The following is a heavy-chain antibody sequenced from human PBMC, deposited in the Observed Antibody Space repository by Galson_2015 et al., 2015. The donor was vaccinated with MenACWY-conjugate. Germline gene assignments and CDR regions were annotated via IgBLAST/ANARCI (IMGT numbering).Heavy chain of an antibody. CDR2: TYYKSKWYN. Sequence: CAISGDSVSSHSAAWNWIRQSPSRGLEWLGRTYYKSKWYNDYAASVKSRMTIHPDTSKNLISLQLNSVTPEDTAVYYCAREVMFSRNFYANDYWGQGTRVTVSS. V-gene: IGHV6-1*01. CDR1: GDSVSSHSAA. D-gene: IGHD1-7*01. J-gene: IGHJ4*02. CDR3: AREVMFSRNFYANDY.